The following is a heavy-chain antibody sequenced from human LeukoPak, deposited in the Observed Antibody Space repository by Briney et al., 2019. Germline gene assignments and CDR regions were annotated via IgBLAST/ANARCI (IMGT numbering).Heavy chain of an antibody. CDR1: GCTFDIYNY. J-gene: IGHJ6*01. CDR3: TKENTPFCPFAF. V-gene: IGHV4-4*02. Sequence: PSGTLTLTCGASGCTFDIYNYQRWVRPAPGEGLELIGIISHDGTTNYRPSLRGRVTMSFDRANNKFSLSLTSVTAADTAVYYCTKENTPFCPFAFWGQGVPVTASS. D-gene: IGHD3-3*01. CDR2: ISHDGTT.